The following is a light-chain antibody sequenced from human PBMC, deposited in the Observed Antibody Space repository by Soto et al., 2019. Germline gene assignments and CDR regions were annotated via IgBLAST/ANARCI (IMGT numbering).Light chain of an antibody. V-gene: IGLV2-14*01. CDR2: DVS. CDR1: SSDVGGYNY. Sequence: QSALTQPASVSGSPGQSITISCTGTSSDVGGYNYVSWYQQRPGKAPKLIIYDVSDRPSGVSNRFSGSKSGNTASLTISGLQAEDEADYYCSSYTSSSTPYVFGTGTKLTVL. CDR3: SSYTSSSTPYV. J-gene: IGLJ1*01.